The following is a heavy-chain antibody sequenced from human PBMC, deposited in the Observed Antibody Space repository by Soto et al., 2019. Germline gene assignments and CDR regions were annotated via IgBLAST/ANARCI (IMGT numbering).Heavy chain of an antibody. Sequence: GWSLRLSGATCGFTFITYAIHWFRQAPGKGLEWVAVTSDDGNNKYYADSVKGRFTISRDNSKNKLFLQMNSLRAEDTAVYYCARGAQWEILYAFDIWGQRKMFTVSS. D-gene: IGHD1-26*01. CDR1: GFTFITYA. V-gene: IGHV3-30-3*01. CDR2: TSDDGNNK. CDR3: ARGAQWEILYAFDI. J-gene: IGHJ3*02.